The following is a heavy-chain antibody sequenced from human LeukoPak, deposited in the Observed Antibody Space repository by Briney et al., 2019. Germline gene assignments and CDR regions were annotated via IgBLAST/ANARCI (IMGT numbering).Heavy chain of an antibody. J-gene: IGHJ4*02. D-gene: IGHD3-10*01. CDR3: ARHYYASGSYYNDY. V-gene: IGHV5-51*01. Sequence: GESLKISCKGSGYSFTTYCIVWVRQMPGKGLEWMGIICPADSDTRYSPSFQGQVTISADKSISTAYLQWSSLKASDTAMYYCARHYYASGSYYNDYWGQGTLVTVSS. CDR2: ICPADSDT. CDR1: GYSFTTYC.